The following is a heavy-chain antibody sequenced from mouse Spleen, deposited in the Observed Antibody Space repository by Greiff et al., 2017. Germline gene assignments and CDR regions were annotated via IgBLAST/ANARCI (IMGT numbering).Heavy chain of an antibody. J-gene: IGHJ2*01. CDR2: ISSGSSTI. CDR1: GFTFSSFG. V-gene: IGHV5-17*02. D-gene: IGHD2-1*01. Sequence: EVMLVESGGGLVQPGGSRKLSCAASGFTFSSFGMHWVRQAPEKGLEWVAYISSGSSTIYYADTVKGRFTISRDNPKNTLFLQMTSLRSEDTAMYYCARSDPYGNYVYYFDYWGQGTTLTVSS. CDR3: ARSDPYGNYVYYFDY.